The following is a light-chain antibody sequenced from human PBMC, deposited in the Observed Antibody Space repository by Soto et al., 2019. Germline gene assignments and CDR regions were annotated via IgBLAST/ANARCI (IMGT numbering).Light chain of an antibody. V-gene: IGLV2-14*01. J-gene: IGLJ3*02. CDR1: SSDVGDYKY. CDR2: EVT. CDR3: SSYTNKNTWV. Sequence: QSALTQPASVSASPGQSITISCTGTSSDVGDYKYVSWYQQHPGKAPQLMIYEVTSRPSGVSNRFSGSTSGNTASLTISGLQDEDEAAYHCSSYTNKNTWVFGGGTQLTVL.